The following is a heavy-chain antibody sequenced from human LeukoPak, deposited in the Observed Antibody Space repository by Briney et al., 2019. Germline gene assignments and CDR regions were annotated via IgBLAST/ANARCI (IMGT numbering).Heavy chain of an antibody. V-gene: IGHV3-23*01. Sequence: GGSLRLSCAASGFTFSNYAMSWVRQAPGKGLEWVSAISRSGGSTYYADSVKGRFTISRDSSKNTLCLQMNSLRAEDTAIYYCAKGRDHSDYWGQGTLVTVSS. CDR3: AKGRDHSDY. CDR1: GFTFSNYA. J-gene: IGHJ4*02. CDR2: ISRSGGST.